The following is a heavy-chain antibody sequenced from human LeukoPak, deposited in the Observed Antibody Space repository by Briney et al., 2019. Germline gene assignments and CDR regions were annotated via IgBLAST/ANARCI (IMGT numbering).Heavy chain of an antibody. CDR3: AKVALGYCSSTSCQKMNYYYYYYMDV. Sequence: PGGSLRLSCAASGFTFSSYGMHWVRQAPGKGLEWVAFIRYDGSNKYYADSVKGRFTISRDNSKNTLYLQMNSLRAEDTAVYYCAKVALGYCSSTSCQKMNYYYYYYMDVWGKGTTVTVSS. CDR1: GFTFSSYG. D-gene: IGHD2-2*01. J-gene: IGHJ6*03. V-gene: IGHV3-30*02. CDR2: IRYDGSNK.